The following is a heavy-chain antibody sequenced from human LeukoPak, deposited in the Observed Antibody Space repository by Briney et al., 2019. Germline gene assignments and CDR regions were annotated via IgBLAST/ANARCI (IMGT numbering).Heavy chain of an antibody. V-gene: IGHV3-21*01. CDR3: ARGGMVTIFGVADY. CDR1: GFTFSSYS. Sequence: GGSLRLSCAVSGFTFSSYSMNWVRQAPGKGREWVSSISSSSSYIYYADSVKGRFTISRDNAKNALYLQMNSLRAEDTAVYYCARGGMVTIFGVADYWGQGTLVTVSS. CDR2: ISSSSSYI. D-gene: IGHD3-3*01. J-gene: IGHJ4*02.